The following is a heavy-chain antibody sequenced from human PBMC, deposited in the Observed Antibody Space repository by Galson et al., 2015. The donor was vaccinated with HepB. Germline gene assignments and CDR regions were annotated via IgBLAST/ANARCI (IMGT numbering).Heavy chain of an antibody. D-gene: IGHD3-22*01. J-gene: IGHJ4*02. Sequence: SVKVSGMVYGYTLTDFIMHCARQAHGKGLGWMGGFEAEDDETIYAQKFQGRVTMTEDTSTDTAYMELSSLRSEDTAVYYCAAIYDSSGYYYYFDYWGQGTLVTVSS. V-gene: IGHV1-24*01. CDR2: FEAEDDET. CDR1: GYTLTDFI. CDR3: AAIYDSSGYYYYFDY.